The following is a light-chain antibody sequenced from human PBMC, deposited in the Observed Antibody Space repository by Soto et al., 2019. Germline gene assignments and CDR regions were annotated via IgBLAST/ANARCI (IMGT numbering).Light chain of an antibody. J-gene: IGLJ1*01. Sequence: QSALTQAASVSGSPGQSITISCTGTSSDVGAYKYVSWYQQHPGKAPKLMIYEVSNRPSGVSNRFSGSKSGNTASVTISGLQAEDEADYYCSSYTSTNTQVFGTGTKVTVL. CDR2: EVS. CDR3: SSYTSTNTQV. CDR1: SSDVGAYKY. V-gene: IGLV2-14*01.